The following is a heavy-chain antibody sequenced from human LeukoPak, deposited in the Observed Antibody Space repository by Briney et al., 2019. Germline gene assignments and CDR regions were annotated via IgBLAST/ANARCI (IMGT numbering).Heavy chain of an antibody. CDR3: ARPYYYGSGGEMDV. V-gene: IGHV3-64*01. D-gene: IGHD3-10*01. CDR1: GFTFSSYA. J-gene: IGHJ6*04. Sequence: GGSLRLSCAASGFTFSSYAMHWVRQAPGKGLEYVSAISSNGGSTYYANSVKGRFTISRDNSKNTLYLQMGSLRAEDMAVYYCARPYYYGSGGEMDVWGKGTTVTVSS. CDR2: ISSNGGST.